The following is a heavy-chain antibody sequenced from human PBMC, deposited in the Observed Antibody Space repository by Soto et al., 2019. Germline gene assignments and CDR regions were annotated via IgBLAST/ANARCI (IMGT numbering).Heavy chain of an antibody. CDR3: ARDPDADYYGMDV. V-gene: IGHV3-30-3*01. Sequence: QVQLVESGGGVVQPGRSLRLSCAASGFTFSSYAMHWVRQAPGKGLEWVAVISYDGSNKYYADSVKGRFTISRDNSKNTLYLQMNSLRAEDTAVYYCARDPDADYYGMDVWGQGTTVTVSS. CDR1: GFTFSSYA. J-gene: IGHJ6*02. CDR2: ISYDGSNK.